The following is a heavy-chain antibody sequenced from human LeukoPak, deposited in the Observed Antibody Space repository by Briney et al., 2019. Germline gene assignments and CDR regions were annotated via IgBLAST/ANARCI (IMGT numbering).Heavy chain of an antibody. J-gene: IGHJ4*02. Sequence: GGSLRLSCAASGFTFDDYAMHWVRQAPGKGLEWVSGISWNSGSIGYADSVKGRFTISRDNSKNTLYLQMNSLRAEDTAVYYCARDWNDWGQGTLVTVSS. D-gene: IGHD1-1*01. V-gene: IGHV3-9*01. CDR3: ARDWND. CDR2: ISWNSGSI. CDR1: GFTFDDYA.